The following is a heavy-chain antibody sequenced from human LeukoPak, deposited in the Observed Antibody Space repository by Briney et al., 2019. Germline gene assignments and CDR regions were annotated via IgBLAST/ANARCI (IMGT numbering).Heavy chain of an antibody. CDR2: ISGSGGST. CDR3: AKGANYYDSSGLDY. D-gene: IGHD3-22*01. Sequence: GGSLRLSCAASGFTFSSYAMSWVRQAPGKGLEWVSAISGSGGSTYYADSVKGRSTISRDNSKNTLYLQMNSLRAEDTAVYYCAKGANYYDSSGLDYWGQGTLVTVSS. J-gene: IGHJ4*02. V-gene: IGHV3-23*01. CDR1: GFTFSSYA.